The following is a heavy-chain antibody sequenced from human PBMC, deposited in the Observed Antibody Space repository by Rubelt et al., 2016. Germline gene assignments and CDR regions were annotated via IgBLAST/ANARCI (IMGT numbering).Heavy chain of an antibody. CDR3: ARGWELPAY. J-gene: IGHJ4*02. Sequence: YNPSLKSRITISEDTPTNQFSLKLSSVTVADTAVYYGARGWELPAYWGQGTLVTVSS. V-gene: IGHV4-59*09. D-gene: IGHD1-26*01.